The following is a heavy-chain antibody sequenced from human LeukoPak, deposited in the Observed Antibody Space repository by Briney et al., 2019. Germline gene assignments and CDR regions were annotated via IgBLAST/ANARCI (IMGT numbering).Heavy chain of an antibody. CDR3: TTRSGDFWSGFVN. CDR1: GNSLSELS. V-gene: IGHV1-24*01. J-gene: IGHJ4*02. D-gene: IGHD3-3*01. Sequence: GASVTVSCKVSGNSLSELSIQWVRQAPGEGLECMGGFDPEEAKMVYAQNFQGRVTMTEDSSTQTAYMELSGLTSDDTAVYYCTTRSGDFWSGFVNWGQGTLVTVSS. CDR2: FDPEEAKM.